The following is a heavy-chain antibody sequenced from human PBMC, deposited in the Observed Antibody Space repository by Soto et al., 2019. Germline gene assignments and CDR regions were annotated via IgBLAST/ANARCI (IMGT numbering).Heavy chain of an antibody. CDR2: ISYDGSNK. J-gene: IGHJ3*02. V-gene: IGHV3-30*18. CDR1: GFTFSSYG. Sequence: PGGSLRLSCAASGFTFSSYGMHWVRQAPGKGLEWVAVISYDGSNKYYADSVKGRFTISRDNSKNTLYLQMNSLRAEDTAVYYCAKDYYDSSGYSGDAFDIWGQGTMVTVSS. CDR3: AKDYYDSSGYSGDAFDI. D-gene: IGHD3-22*01.